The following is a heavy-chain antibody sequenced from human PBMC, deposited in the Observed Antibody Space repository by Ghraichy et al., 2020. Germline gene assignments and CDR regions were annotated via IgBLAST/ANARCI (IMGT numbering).Heavy chain of an antibody. J-gene: IGHJ2*01. CDR3: ARNYCSGASCYWSFDL. CDR2: INLGGST. D-gene: IGHD2-15*01. CDR1: GGSIADGNW. V-gene: IGHV4-4*02. Sequence: SETLSLTCAVSGGSIADGNWWSWVRQSPGKGPEWIGEINLGGSTNYDPSLKSRVIISLDKSNNQFSLKLTSVTAADTAVYYCARNYCSGASCYWSFDLWGRGTLVTVSS.